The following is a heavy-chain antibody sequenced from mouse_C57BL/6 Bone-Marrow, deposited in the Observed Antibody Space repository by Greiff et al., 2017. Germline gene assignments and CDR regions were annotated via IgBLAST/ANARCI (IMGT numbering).Heavy chain of an antibody. J-gene: IGHJ3*01. D-gene: IGHD1-1*01. Sequence: QVQLQQPGAELVRPGSSVKLSCKASGYTFTSYWMHWVKQRPIQGLEWIGNIDPSDSETHYNQKFKDKATLTVDKSSSTAYMQLSSLTSEDSAVYYCASDYYGSRFAYWGQGTLVTVSA. CDR3: ASDYYGSRFAY. CDR2: IDPSDSET. CDR1: GYTFTSYW. V-gene: IGHV1-52*01.